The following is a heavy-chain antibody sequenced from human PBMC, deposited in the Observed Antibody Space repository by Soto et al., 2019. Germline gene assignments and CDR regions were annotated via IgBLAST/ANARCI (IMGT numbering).Heavy chain of an antibody. D-gene: IGHD3-16*01. V-gene: IGHV3-74*01. CDR2: INSDGSST. Sequence: GGSLRLSCAASGFTFSSYWMHWVRQAPGKGLVWVSRINSDGSSTSYADSVKGRFTISRDNAKNTLYLQMNSLRAEDTAVYYCARDHLPPDYDYVWGSYGFGNDPTPRNWLDPWGQGTLVTVSS. CDR1: GFTFSSYW. CDR3: ARDHLPPDYDYVWGSYGFGNDPTPRNWLDP. J-gene: IGHJ5*02.